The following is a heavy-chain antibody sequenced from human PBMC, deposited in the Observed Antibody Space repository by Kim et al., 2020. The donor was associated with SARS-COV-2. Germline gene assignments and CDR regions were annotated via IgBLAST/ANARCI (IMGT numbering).Heavy chain of an antibody. D-gene: IGHD3-22*01. J-gene: IGHJ4*02. V-gene: IGHV3-21*01. CDR2: ISSSSSYI. CDR1: GFTFSSYS. Sequence: GGSLRLSCAASGFTFSSYSMNWVRQAPGKGLEWVSSISSSSSYIYYADSVKGRFTISRDNAKNSLYLQMNSLKAEDTAVYYCARDLDYYDSSVGYWGQGTLVSVSS. CDR3: ARDLDYYDSSVGY.